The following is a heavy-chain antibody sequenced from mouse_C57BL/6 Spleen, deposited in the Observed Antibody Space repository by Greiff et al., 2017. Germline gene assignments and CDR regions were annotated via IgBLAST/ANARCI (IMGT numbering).Heavy chain of an antibody. D-gene: IGHD2-10*01. V-gene: IGHV1-54*01. CDR2: INPGSGGT. Sequence: VQLQQSGAELVRPGTSVKVSCKASGYAFTNYLIEWVKQRPGQGLEWIGVINPGSGGTNYNEKFKGKATLTADKSSSTAYMQLSSLTSEDSAVYFCARAYHSYAMDYWGQGTSVTVSS. CDR3: ARAYHSYAMDY. CDR1: GYAFTNYL. J-gene: IGHJ4*01.